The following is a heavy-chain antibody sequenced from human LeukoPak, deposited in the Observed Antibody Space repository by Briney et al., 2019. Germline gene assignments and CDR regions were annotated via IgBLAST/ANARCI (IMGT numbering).Heavy chain of an antibody. Sequence: QPGGSLRLSCAASGFTVSSNYISWVRQAPGKGLEWVSVIYSGGTTYYADSVKGRFTISRDHSKNTLYLQMNSLRAEDTAVYYCARGVDGYGFDIWGQGTMVTVSS. CDR3: ARGVDGYGFDI. CDR2: IYSGGTT. CDR1: GFTVSSNY. J-gene: IGHJ3*02. V-gene: IGHV3-53*01. D-gene: IGHD3-10*01.